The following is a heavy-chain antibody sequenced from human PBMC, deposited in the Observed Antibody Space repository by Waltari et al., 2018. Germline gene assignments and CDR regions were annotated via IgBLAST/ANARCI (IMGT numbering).Heavy chain of an antibody. V-gene: IGHV1-69*12. CDR2: VIPIFGTP. CDR1: GGTFGTYA. J-gene: IGHJ3*02. D-gene: IGHD1-26*01. Sequence: QVQLVQSGAEVKQPGASVKVSCKASGGTFGTYAITWVRQAPGQGLEWMGGVIPIFGTPNYAPKFQGRVMVSADPSTSTAYLEVRRLISEDTAVYYCAKREIGYAFDIWGHGTMVTVSS. CDR3: AKREIGYAFDI.